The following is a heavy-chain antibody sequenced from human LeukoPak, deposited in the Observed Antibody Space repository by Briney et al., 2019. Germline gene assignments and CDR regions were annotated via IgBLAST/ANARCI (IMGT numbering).Heavy chain of an antibody. CDR3: ANYGSGSYRFDP. CDR1: GGSISSGGYY. V-gene: IGHV4-31*03. J-gene: IGHJ5*02. CDR2: IYYSGST. D-gene: IGHD3-10*01. Sequence: PSETLSLTCTVSGGSISSGGYYWSWIRQHPGKGLEWIGYIYYSGSTYYNPSLKSRVTISVDTSKNQFSLKLNSVTAADTAVYYCANYGSGSYRFDPWGQGTLVTVCS.